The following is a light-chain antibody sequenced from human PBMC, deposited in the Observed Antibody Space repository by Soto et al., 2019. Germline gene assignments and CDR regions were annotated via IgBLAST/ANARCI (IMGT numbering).Light chain of an antibody. Sequence: QSALTQPASVSGSPGQSITISCTGTSSDIGHYDYVSWYQQHPGKAPKLMIYHVTYRPSGVSNRYSGSKSGNSASLTISGLQADDEADYHCCSLTTSHTYVFGSGTKVTV. CDR3: CSLTTSHTYV. V-gene: IGLV2-14*03. CDR1: SSDIGHYDY. J-gene: IGLJ1*01. CDR2: HVT.